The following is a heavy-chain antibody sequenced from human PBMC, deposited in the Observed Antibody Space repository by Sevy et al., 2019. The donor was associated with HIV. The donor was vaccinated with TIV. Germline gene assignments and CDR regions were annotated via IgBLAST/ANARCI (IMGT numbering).Heavy chain of an antibody. Sequence: GGSLRLSCAASGFTFSSYWMSWVRQAPGKGLEWVANIKQDGSEKYYVDSVKGRFTISRDNAKNSLYLQMNSLRAEDTAVYYCARGWGSSWYPAIDYWGQGTLVTVSS. J-gene: IGHJ4*02. CDR1: GFTFSSYW. V-gene: IGHV3-7*03. CDR2: IKQDGSEK. D-gene: IGHD6-13*01. CDR3: ARGWGSSWYPAIDY.